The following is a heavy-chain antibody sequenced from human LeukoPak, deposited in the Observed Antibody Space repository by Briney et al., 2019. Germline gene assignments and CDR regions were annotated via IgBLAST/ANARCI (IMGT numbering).Heavy chain of an antibody. V-gene: IGHV4-4*02. CDR3: ARDRGYSYGFDAFDI. J-gene: IGHJ3*02. D-gene: IGHD5-18*01. Sequence: PSETLSLTCAISGGSINSSNWWSWVRQPPGKGLEWIGYIYYSGSTNYNPSLKSRVTISVDTSKNQFSLKLSSVTAADTAVYYCARDRGYSYGFDAFDIWGQGTMVTVSS. CDR2: IYYSGST. CDR1: GGSINSSNW.